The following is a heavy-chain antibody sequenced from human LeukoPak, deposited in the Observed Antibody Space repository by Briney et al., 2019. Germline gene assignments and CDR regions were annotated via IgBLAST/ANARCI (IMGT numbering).Heavy chain of an antibody. CDR2: IYYSGST. V-gene: IGHV4-39*07. Sequence: KTSETLSLTCIVSGYSVSSSGYYWGWIRQPPGKGLEWIGSIYYSGSTYYNPSLKSRVTISVDTSKNQFSLKLSSVTAADTAVYYCARGGGYNQVWGYMDVWGKGTTVTVSS. J-gene: IGHJ6*03. CDR3: ARGGGYNQVWGYMDV. D-gene: IGHD5-24*01. CDR1: GYSVSSSGYY.